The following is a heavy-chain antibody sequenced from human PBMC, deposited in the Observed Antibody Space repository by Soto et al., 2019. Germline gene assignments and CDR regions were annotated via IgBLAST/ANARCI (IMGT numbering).Heavy chain of an antibody. CDR3: ARGRVLVPAAHKIYYYYGMDV. J-gene: IGHJ6*02. CDR2: IWYDGSNK. CDR1: GFTFSSYG. D-gene: IGHD2-2*01. Sequence: QVQLVESGGGVVQPGRSLRLSCAASGFTFSSYGMHWVRQAPGKGLEWVAVIWYDGSNKYYADSVKGRFTISRDNSKNTLYLQMNSLRAEDTAVYYCARGRVLVPAAHKIYYYYGMDVWGQGTTVTVSS. V-gene: IGHV3-33*01.